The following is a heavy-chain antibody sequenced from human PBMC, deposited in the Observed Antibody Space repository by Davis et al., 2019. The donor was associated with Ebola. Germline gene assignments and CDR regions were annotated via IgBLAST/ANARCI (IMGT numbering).Heavy chain of an antibody. D-gene: IGHD3-10*01. CDR1: GASTRSSSYY. CDR2: IYYSGST. V-gene: IGHV4-39*01. CDR3: ARTMGWFGELLSYYFDY. J-gene: IGHJ4*02. Sequence: SETLSPTCTVSGASTRSSSYYWGWCRQPPGKGLEWIGSIYYSGSTHYNPSLKSRVTISVDPSKNQFSLKLSSVTAADTGVYYCARTMGWFGELLSYYFDYWGQGTLVTVSS.